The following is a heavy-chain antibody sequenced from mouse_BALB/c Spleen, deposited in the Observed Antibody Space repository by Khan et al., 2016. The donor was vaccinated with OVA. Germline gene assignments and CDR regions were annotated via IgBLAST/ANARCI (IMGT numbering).Heavy chain of an antibody. CDR1: GYTFTSYT. Sequence: QVQLKESGAELARPGASVKMSCKASGYTFTSYTIHWIKLRPGQGLEWIGYINPNNGNTNYNQKFKDKATLTADKSSTTVYMQLSSLTSDDSAVCKCLKDGADYWNDGRFAYWGQGTLVTVSA. V-gene: IGHV1-4*01. J-gene: IGHJ3*01. D-gene: IGHD2-14*01. CDR2: INPNNGNT. CDR3: LKDGADYWNDGRFAY.